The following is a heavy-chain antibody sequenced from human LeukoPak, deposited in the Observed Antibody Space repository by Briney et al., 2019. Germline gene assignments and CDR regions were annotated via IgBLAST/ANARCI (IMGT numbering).Heavy chain of an antibody. J-gene: IGHJ3*01. D-gene: IGHD3-22*01. CDR3: ATDFRAGVIYAFDF. CDR2: VDSEDGET. V-gene: IGHV1-24*01. CDR1: GYSLNTLS. Sequence: GASVKVSCKVSGYSLNTLSIHWVRQASGKGLEWMGHVDSEDGETKYAQRFQGRVTMTEDTSTDTAYMGLSSLTSEDTAVYYCATDFRAGVIYAFDFWGQGTMVAVSS.